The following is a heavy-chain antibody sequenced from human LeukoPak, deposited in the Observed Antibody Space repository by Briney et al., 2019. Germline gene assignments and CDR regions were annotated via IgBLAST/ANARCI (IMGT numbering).Heavy chain of an antibody. CDR1: GGSISSGDYY. J-gene: IGHJ5*02. D-gene: IGHD1-14*01. CDR3: ARDMTGAHWFDP. Sequence: PSQTLSLTCTVSGGSISSGDYYWSWIRQPPGKGLEWIGYIYYSGNTYYNPSLKSRFTISVDTSKNQFSLKLTSVTAADTAVYYCARDMTGAHWFDPWGQGTLVTVSS. V-gene: IGHV4-30-4*01. CDR2: IYYSGNT.